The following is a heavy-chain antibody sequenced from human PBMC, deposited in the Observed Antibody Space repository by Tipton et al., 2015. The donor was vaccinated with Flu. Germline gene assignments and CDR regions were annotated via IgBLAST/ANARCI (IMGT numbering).Heavy chain of an antibody. CDR1: GYSISSVYY. CDR3: EREWTSLPVNWFDP. V-gene: IGHV4-38-2*02. D-gene: IGHD3/OR15-3a*01. J-gene: IGHJ5*02. Sequence: TLSLTCTVSGYSISSVYYWGWIRHPPGKGLERIGSIYHSGSTYYNPSLKSRVTIAVDPPKNQFSLKLSSVPAADTAVYYCEREWTSLPVNWFDPWGQGTLVTVSS. CDR2: IYHSGST.